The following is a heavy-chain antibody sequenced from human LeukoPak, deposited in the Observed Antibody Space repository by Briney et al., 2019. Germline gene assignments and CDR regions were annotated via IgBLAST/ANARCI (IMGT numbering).Heavy chain of an antibody. V-gene: IGHV3-23*01. CDR1: GCTFSNYA. CDR2: ISGSGGST. Sequence: GGSLRLSCAASGCTFSNYAMSWVRQAPGKGLEWVSAISGSGGSTYYADAVKGRFTISRDISKNTLYLQMHSLRAEDTAIYYCAKRSSSSSGYFDYWGQGTLVTVSS. J-gene: IGHJ4*02. D-gene: IGHD6-6*01. CDR3: AKRSSSSSGYFDY.